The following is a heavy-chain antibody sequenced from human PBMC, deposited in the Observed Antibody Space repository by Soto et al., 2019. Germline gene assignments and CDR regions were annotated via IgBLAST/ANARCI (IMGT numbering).Heavy chain of an antibody. V-gene: IGHV3-66*01. Sequence: GGSLRLSCAASGFTVSSNYMSWVRQAPGKGLEWVSVIYSGGSTYYADSVKGRFTISRDNSKNTLYLQMNSLRAEDTAVYYCARVNWGGPENLDYWGQGTLVTVSS. CDR2: IYSGGST. D-gene: IGHD7-27*01. J-gene: IGHJ4*02. CDR3: ARVNWGGPENLDY. CDR1: GFTVSSNY.